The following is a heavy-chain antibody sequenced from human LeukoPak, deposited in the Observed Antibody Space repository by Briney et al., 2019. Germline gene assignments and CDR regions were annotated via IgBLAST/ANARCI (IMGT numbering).Heavy chain of an antibody. CDR1: GFTFSSYA. CDR2: ISGSGGST. V-gene: IGHV3-23*01. J-gene: IGHJ4*02. D-gene: IGHD3-16*01. CDR3: AKDFWGNGPEYYFDY. Sequence: GGSLRLSCAASGFTFSSYAMSWVRQAPGEGLEWVSAISGSGGSTYYADSVKGRFTISRDNSKNTLYLQMNSLRAEDTAVYYCAKDFWGNGPEYYFDYWGQGTLVTVSS.